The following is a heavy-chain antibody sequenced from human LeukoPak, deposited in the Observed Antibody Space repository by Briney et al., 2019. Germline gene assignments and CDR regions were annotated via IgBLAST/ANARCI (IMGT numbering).Heavy chain of an antibody. J-gene: IGHJ3*02. D-gene: IGHD6-19*01. V-gene: IGHV3-23*01. Sequence: GGSLRLSCVGTGFNFGSYVMSWVRQAPGKGLEWVSVISGSGHSTYYAESVKGRFTISRDNSKNTLYLQMNSLRTEDTAMYYCTRNSGWDAFDIWGQGTMVTVSS. CDR3: TRNSGWDAFDI. CDR2: ISGSGHST. CDR1: GFNFGSYV.